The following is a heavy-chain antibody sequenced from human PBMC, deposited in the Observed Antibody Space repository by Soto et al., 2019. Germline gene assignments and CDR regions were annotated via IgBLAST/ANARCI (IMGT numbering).Heavy chain of an antibody. Sequence: QVQMVESGGGVVQPGRSLRLSCAASGFTFSSYGMHWVRQAPGKGLEWVAIIWYDGSNKYYADSVTGRFTISRDNSENSQDLQMNSLRAEDTAVYYCAIAVAGTNAPPLDYWGEGTLVTVST. CDR2: IWYDGSNK. J-gene: IGHJ4*02. V-gene: IGHV3-33*01. CDR3: AIAVAGTNAPPLDY. D-gene: IGHD6-19*01. CDR1: GFTFSSYG.